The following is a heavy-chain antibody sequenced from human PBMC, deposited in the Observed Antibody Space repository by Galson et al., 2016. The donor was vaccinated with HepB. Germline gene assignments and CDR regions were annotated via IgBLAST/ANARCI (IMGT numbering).Heavy chain of an antibody. CDR1: GGSIGSHY. Sequence: ETLSLTCTVSGGSIGSHYWNRIRQPPGMGLEWLGYVYYSGTTNYNPSLKSRVTMSVDTSKNQFSLKLKSVTAADTAVYYCVRGGYWTFDYWGQGILVTVSA. V-gene: IGHV4-59*11. D-gene: IGHD2-21*01. CDR2: VYYSGTT. CDR3: VRGGYWTFDY. J-gene: IGHJ4*02.